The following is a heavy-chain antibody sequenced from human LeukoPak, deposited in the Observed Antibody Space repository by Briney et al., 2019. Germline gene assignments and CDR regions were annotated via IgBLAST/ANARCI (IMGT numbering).Heavy chain of an antibody. CDR1: TASISPFF. D-gene: IGHD3-10*01. V-gene: IGHV4-59*08. CDR2: VSYSGTS. CDR3: ARRGAAGEGVHFDY. Sequence: PSETLSLTCTVSTASISPFFWNWIRQSPGKGFEWIGYVSYSGTSTYNPSLRSRVTISVDTSKNQFSLKLSSVTAADTAVYYCARRGAAGEGVHFDYWGQGTLVTVSS. J-gene: IGHJ4*02.